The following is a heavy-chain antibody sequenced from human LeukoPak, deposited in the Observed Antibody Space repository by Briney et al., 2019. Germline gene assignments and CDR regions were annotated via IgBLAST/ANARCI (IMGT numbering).Heavy chain of an antibody. J-gene: IGHJ3*02. V-gene: IGHV3-11*04. Sequence: PGGSLRLSCAASGFSLSNYYVSWIRQAPGKGLEWVSYISSAGYTMYYADSVKGRFTISRDNAKNSVYLQMNGLRAEDTAVYYCARGGSYLSAFDIWGQGTMVTVSS. CDR2: ISSAGYTM. CDR3: ARGGSYLSAFDI. CDR1: GFSLSNYY. D-gene: IGHD1-26*01.